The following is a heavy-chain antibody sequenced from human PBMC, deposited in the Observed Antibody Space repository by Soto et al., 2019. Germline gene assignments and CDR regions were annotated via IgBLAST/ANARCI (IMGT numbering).Heavy chain of an antibody. CDR1: GFTFRNYA. CDR3: ARGSPVVVAATLIAFDI. CDR2: IKQDGSEK. D-gene: IGHD2-15*01. Sequence: GGSLRLSCAASGFTFRNYAMNWVRQAPGKGLEWVANIKQDGSEKYYVDSVKGRFTISRDNAKNSLYLQMNSLRAEDTAVYYCARGSPVVVAATLIAFDIWGQGTMVTVSS. J-gene: IGHJ3*02. V-gene: IGHV3-7*01.